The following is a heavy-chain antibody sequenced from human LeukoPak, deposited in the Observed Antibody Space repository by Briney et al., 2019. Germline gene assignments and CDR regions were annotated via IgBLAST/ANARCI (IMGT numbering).Heavy chain of an antibody. CDR1: GGSISSSSYY. D-gene: IGHD6-13*01. J-gene: IGHJ3*02. CDR2: IYYSGST. CDR3: ARGGAAGHDAFDI. Sequence: SETLSLTCTVSGGSISSSSYYWGWIRQPPGKGLEWIGSIYYSGSTYYNPSLKSRVTISVDTSKNLFSLKLSSVTAADTAVYYCARGGAAGHDAFDIWGQGTMVTVSS. V-gene: IGHV4-39*07.